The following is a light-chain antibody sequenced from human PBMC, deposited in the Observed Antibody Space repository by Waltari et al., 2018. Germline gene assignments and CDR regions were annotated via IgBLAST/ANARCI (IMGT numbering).Light chain of an antibody. CDR3: QHRSNWPPLFA. CDR2: DTS. V-gene: IGKV3-11*01. J-gene: IGKJ3*01. CDR1: QSINGY. Sequence: EIVLTQSPATLSLSPGERATLSCRASQSINGYLAWYQQKPGQAPRLLIYDTSNRATGIPARFSGTGSGTDFTLSISSLEREDFAVYFCQHRSNWPPLFAFGPGTKVDMK.